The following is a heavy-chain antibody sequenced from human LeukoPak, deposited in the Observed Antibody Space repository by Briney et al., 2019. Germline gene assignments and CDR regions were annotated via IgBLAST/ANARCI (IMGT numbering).Heavy chain of an antibody. CDR3: AKENYDSSGFDFDY. Sequence: QPGGSLRLSCAASGFTFRSYAMSWVRQAPGKGLEWVSAIRGSDGRTYYADSLKGRFTISRDSSKNTLYLEMNSLRAEDTAVYYCAKENYDSSGFDFDYWGQGTLVTVSS. V-gene: IGHV3-23*01. J-gene: IGHJ4*02. CDR1: GFTFRSYA. CDR2: IRGSDGRT. D-gene: IGHD3-22*01.